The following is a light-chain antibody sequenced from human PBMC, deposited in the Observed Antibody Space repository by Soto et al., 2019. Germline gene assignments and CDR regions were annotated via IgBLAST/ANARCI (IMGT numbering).Light chain of an antibody. CDR2: GAS. J-gene: IGKJ3*01. CDR3: QQYGRSPFT. Sequence: IVLTQSQGTLSFSPGERATLSGRAGQSGSGNNLAWYQQRPGQAPRIVIYGASTRATGIPERFSGSGSGTDFTLTISRLEPEDFAVYYCQQYGRSPFTFGPGTTVDIK. V-gene: IGKV3-20*01. CDR1: QSGSGNN.